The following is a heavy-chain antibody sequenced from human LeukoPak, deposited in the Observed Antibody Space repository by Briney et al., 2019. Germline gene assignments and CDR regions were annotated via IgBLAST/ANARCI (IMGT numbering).Heavy chain of an antibody. CDR2: IYWDDEK. CDR1: GFSLTTTGVG. Sequence: SGPTLVKPTQTLTLTCTFSGFSLTTTGVGVGWIHQPPGKALEGLALIYWDDEKRYRPSLRTRLTITKDTSKSQVVLTMTNMDPVDTATYYCAHLYFYNSGGFFRAFDHWGQGTLVTVSS. J-gene: IGHJ4*02. V-gene: IGHV2-5*02. CDR3: AHLYFYNSGGFFRAFDH. D-gene: IGHD3-22*01.